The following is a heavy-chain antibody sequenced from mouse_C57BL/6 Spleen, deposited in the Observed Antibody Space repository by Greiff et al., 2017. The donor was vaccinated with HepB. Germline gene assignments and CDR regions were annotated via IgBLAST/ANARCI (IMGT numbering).Heavy chain of an antibody. CDR1: GYTFTSYW. J-gene: IGHJ4*01. V-gene: IGHV1-69*01. CDR2: IDPSDSYT. D-gene: IGHD2-4*01. Sequence: VQLQQSGAELVMPGASVKLSCKASGYTFTSYWMHWVKQRPGQGLEWIGEIDPSDSYTNYNQKFKGKSTLTVDKSSSTAYMQLSSLTSEDSAVYYCARSYDYDAYAMDYWGQRTSVTVSS. CDR3: ARSYDYDAYAMDY.